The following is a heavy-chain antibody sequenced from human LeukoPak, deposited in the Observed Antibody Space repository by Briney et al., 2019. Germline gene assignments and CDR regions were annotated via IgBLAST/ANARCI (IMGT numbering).Heavy chain of an antibody. CDR3: AKLLQLWGSDAFDI. CDR2: ISYDGSNK. Sequence: GSLRLSCAASGFTFSSYGMHWVRQAPGKGLEWVAVISYDGSNKYYADSVKGRFTISRDNSKNTLYLQMNSLRAEDTAVYYCAKLLQLWGSDAFDIWGQGTMVTVSS. V-gene: IGHV3-30*18. CDR1: GFTFSSYG. D-gene: IGHD5-18*01. J-gene: IGHJ3*02.